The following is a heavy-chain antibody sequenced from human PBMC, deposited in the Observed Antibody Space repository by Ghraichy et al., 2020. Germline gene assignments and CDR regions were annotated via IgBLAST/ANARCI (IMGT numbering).Heavy chain of an antibody. V-gene: IGHV4-34*01. CDR1: GGSFSGYY. Sequence: SETLSLTCAVYGGSFSGYYWSWIRQPPGKGLEWIGEINHSGSTNYNPSLKSRVTISVDTSKNQFSLKLSSVTAADTAVYYCARRAGPRSGLSWGSYRFGAFDIWGQGTMVTVSS. J-gene: IGHJ3*02. CDR3: ARRAGPRSGLSWGSYRFGAFDI. D-gene: IGHD3-16*02. CDR2: INHSGST.